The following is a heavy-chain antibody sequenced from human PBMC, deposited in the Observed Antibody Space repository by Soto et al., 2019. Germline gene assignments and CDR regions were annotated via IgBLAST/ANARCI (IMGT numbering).Heavy chain of an antibody. Sequence: QVQLVQSGAEVTNPGASVKVSCKASGYTFTNYYIHWVRQAPGQGLEWMAIINPSGGSTNYAQKFQGRVTLARDTFTNTVYMELSSLRSEDTAIYDCARGLAAGDYWGQGTLVTVSS. D-gene: IGHD6-13*01. CDR1: GYTFTNYY. J-gene: IGHJ4*02. V-gene: IGHV1-46*01. CDR2: INPSGGST. CDR3: ARGLAAGDY.